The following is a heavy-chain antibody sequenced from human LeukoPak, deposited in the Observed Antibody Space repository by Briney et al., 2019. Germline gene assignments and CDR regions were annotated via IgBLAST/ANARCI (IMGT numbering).Heavy chain of an antibody. CDR3: ARIGTQYDFWSGRRAFDI. Sequence: ASVKVSCKASGYTFTSYDINWVRQATGQGLEWMGWMNPNSGNTGYAQKFQGRVTITRNTSISTAYMELSSLRSEDTAVYYCARIGTQYDFWSGRRAFDIWGQGTMVTVSS. D-gene: IGHD3-3*01. CDR1: GYTFTSYD. CDR2: MNPNSGNT. V-gene: IGHV1-8*03. J-gene: IGHJ3*02.